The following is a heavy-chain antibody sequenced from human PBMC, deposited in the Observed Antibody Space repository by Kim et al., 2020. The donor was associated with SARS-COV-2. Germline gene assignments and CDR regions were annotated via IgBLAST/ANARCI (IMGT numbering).Heavy chain of an antibody. Sequence: SETLSLTCTVSGGSISSSSYYWGWIRQPPGKGLEWIGSIYYSGSTYYNPSLKSRVTISVDTSKNQFSLKLSSVTAADTAVYYCARPTLTYYFDYWGQGTLVTVSS. CDR3: ARPTLTYYFDY. CDR1: GGSISSSSYY. CDR2: IYYSGST. D-gene: IGHD4-4*01. V-gene: IGHV4-39*01. J-gene: IGHJ4*02.